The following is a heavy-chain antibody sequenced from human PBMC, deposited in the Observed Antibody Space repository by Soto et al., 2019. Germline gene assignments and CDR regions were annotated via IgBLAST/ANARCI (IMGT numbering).Heavy chain of an antibody. CDR3: AGDPYYYGSAF. Sequence: QVQLVESGGGLVEPGGSLRLSCAASGFRFNDHYMTWIRQAPGKGLEWVSKISGGGTTMYYADSVKGRFTVSRDNAKNSLYLQMNSLRAEDTAVYYCAGDPYYYGSAFWGQGTLVTVSS. CDR2: ISGGGTTM. J-gene: IGHJ4*02. V-gene: IGHV3-11*01. CDR1: GFRFNDHY. D-gene: IGHD3-10*01.